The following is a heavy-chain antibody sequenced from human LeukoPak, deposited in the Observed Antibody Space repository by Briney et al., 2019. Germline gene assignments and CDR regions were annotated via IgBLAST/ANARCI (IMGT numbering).Heavy chain of an antibody. CDR3: ARMGGYYGSGSYSD. CDR1: GGTFSSYA. V-gene: IGHV1-69*05. D-gene: IGHD3-10*01. Sequence: SVKVSCKASGGTFSSYAISWVRQAPGQGLEWMGRIIPIFGTANYAQKFQGRVTITTDESTSTAYMELSSLRSEDTAVYYCARMGGYYGSGSYSDWGQGTLVTASS. J-gene: IGHJ4*02. CDR2: IIPIFGTA.